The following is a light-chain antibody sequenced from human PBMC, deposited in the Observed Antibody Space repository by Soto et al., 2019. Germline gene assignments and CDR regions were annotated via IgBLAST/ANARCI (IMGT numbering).Light chain of an antibody. Sequence: EIVLTQSPGTLSLSPGERATLSCRTSESVTSTYLAWYQQKPGQPPRLLIYGASSRATGIPDRFSGSGSGTDFTLTISRLEPEDFAVYYCQLFGSSPRYTFGQGTQLEIK. V-gene: IGKV3-20*01. CDR1: ESVTSTY. CDR2: GAS. CDR3: QLFGSSPRYT. J-gene: IGKJ2*01.